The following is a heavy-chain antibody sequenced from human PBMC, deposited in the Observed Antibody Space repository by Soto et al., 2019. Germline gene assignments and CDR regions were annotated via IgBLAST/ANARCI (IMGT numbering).Heavy chain of an antibody. Sequence: GGSLRLSCAASGFTFSSYWMSWVRQAPGKGLEWVSYIKKDTSEKYYVDSVKGRFTISRDNAKNSLYLQMDSLRVEDTAVYYFLKVADSGYYTVDLWGQGTLVTVSS. D-gene: IGHD3-22*01. CDR1: GFTFSSYW. CDR3: LKVADSGYYTVDL. J-gene: IGHJ5*02. CDR2: IKKDTSEK. V-gene: IGHV3-7*01.